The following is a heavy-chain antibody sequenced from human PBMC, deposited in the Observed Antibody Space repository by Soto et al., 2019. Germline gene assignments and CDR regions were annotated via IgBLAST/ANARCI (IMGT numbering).Heavy chain of an antibody. CDR3: ARGRRDKPYYDILTGWDYYYGMDV. J-gene: IGHJ6*02. CDR1: GGSISSSNW. V-gene: IGHV4-4*02. Sequence: SETLSLTCAVSGGSISSSNWWRWVRQPPGKGLEWGGEIYHSGSTNYNPSLKSGVTISVDKSKNQFSLKLSSVPAADTAVYYCARGRRDKPYYDILTGWDYYYGMDVWGQGTPVTVSS. D-gene: IGHD3-9*01. CDR2: IYHSGST.